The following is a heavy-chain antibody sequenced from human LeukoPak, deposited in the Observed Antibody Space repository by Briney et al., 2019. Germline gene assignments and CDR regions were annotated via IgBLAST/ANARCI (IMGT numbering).Heavy chain of an antibody. J-gene: IGHJ4*02. CDR1: GFTFSSYE. CDR3: ARDPPYYDFWSDDAYYFDY. CDR2: ISSSSSYI. D-gene: IGHD3-3*01. V-gene: IGHV3-21*01. Sequence: PGGSLRLSCAASGFTFSSYEMNWVRQAPGKGLEWVSSISSSSSYIYYADSVKGRFTISRDNAKNSLYLQMNSLRAEDTAVYYCARDPPYYDFWSDDAYYFDYWGQGTLVTVSS.